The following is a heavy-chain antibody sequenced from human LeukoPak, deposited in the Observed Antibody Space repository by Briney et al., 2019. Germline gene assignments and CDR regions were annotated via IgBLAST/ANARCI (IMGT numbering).Heavy chain of an antibody. D-gene: IGHD7-27*01. CDR3: ATRNWAYDAFDI. Sequence: SETLSLTCAVSGGSISSGGYYWSWIRQHPGKGLEWIGYIYYSGSTYYNPSLKSRVTISVDTSKNQFSLKLSSVTAADTAVYYCATRNWAYDAFDIWGQGTMVTVSS. J-gene: IGHJ3*02. V-gene: IGHV4-31*11. CDR1: GGSISSGGYY. CDR2: IYYSGST.